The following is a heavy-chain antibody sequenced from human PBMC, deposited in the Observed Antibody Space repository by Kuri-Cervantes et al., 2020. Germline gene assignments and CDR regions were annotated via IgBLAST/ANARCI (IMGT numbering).Heavy chain of an antibody. V-gene: IGHV3-7*03. Sequence: GGSLRLSCAASGFTFSSYWMSWVRQAPGKRLGWVANIKQDGSEKYYVDSVKGRFTISRDNAKNPLYLQMNSLRAEDTAVYYCAREAEAYYVFWSDHTAYYMDVWGKGTTVTVSS. CDR3: AREAEAYYVFWSDHTAYYMDV. CDR2: IKQDGSEK. CDR1: GFTFSSYW. J-gene: IGHJ6*03. D-gene: IGHD3-3*01.